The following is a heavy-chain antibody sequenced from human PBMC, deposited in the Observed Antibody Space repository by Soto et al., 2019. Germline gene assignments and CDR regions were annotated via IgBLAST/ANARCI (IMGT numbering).Heavy chain of an antibody. CDR2: VYYIGTT. D-gene: IGHD4-17*01. J-gene: IGHJ4*02. CDR1: GGSFSDKTYY. V-gene: IGHV4-61*01. CDR3: ARTTAVPNTLRSRYFFDY. Sequence: SETLSLTGSVSGGSFSDKTYYWSWILQPPGKRLEWIGYVYYIGTTNYNPSLKSRVTISVDLSKNRFSLRLSSVTTADTALYYCARTTAVPNTLRSRYFFDYWGQGTLVTVSS.